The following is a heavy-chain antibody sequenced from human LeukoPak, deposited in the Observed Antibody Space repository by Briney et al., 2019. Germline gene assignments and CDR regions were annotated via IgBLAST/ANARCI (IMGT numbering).Heavy chain of an antibody. J-gene: IGHJ5*02. CDR2: ISGDGGST. V-gene: IGHV3-43*01. D-gene: IGHD2-15*01. CDR1: GFTFSSYS. Sequence: GGSLRLSCAASGFTFSSYSTSWVRQAPGKGLEWVSLISGDGGSTYYADSVKGRFTISRDNSKNSLYLQMNSLRTEDTALYYCASFGYCSGGSCGEDWFDPWGQGTLVTVSS. CDR3: ASFGYCSGGSCGEDWFDP.